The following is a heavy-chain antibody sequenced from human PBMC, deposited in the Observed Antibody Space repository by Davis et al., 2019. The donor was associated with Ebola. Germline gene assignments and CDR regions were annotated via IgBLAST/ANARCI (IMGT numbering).Heavy chain of an antibody. J-gene: IGHJ4*02. Sequence: ASVKVSCKASGYTFTNYYMHWVRQAPGQGLEWMGRIDPNSGGTNSAQKFQGRVTMTRDTSVSTAYMELSSLRSDDTAVYYCARETGYYGSDYFDYWGQGTLVTVSS. V-gene: IGHV1-2*06. D-gene: IGHD1-26*01. CDR2: IDPNSGGT. CDR3: ARETGYYGSDYFDY. CDR1: GYTFTNYY.